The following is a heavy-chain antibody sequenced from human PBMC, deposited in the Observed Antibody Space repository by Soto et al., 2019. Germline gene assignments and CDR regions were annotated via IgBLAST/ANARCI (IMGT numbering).Heavy chain of an antibody. CDR3: ARRDYYYYGMDV. J-gene: IGHJ6*02. Sequence: GGSLRLSCAASGFTFSNYAMHWVRQAPGKGLEWVAVISYDGSNKYYADSVKGRFTISRDNSKNTLYLQMNSLRAEDTAVYYCARRDYYYYGMDVWGQGTTVTVSS. CDR2: ISYDGSNK. V-gene: IGHV3-30-3*01. CDR1: GFTFSNYA.